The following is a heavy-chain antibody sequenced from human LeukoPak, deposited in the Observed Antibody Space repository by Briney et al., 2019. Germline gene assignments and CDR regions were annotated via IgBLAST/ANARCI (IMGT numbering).Heavy chain of an antibody. Sequence: SETLSFTCTVSGGSISSYYWSWIRQPPGKGLEWIGYIYYSGSTNYNPSPKSRVTISVDTSKNQFSLKLSSVTAADTAVYYCARYRYSSGWWGYWGQGTLVTVSS. J-gene: IGHJ4*02. CDR3: ARYRYSSGWWGY. V-gene: IGHV4-59*08. CDR2: IYYSGST. D-gene: IGHD6-19*01. CDR1: GGSISSYY.